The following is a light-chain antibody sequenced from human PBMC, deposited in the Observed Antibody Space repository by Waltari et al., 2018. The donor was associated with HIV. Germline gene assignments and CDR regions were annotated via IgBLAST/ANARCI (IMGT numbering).Light chain of an antibody. CDR3: QQYNKWPPT. V-gene: IGKV3-15*01. CDR2: GAS. CDR1: QSFSSN. J-gene: IGKJ1*01. Sequence: EIVMTQSPATLSVSPGERASSPCRASQSFSSNLAWYQQKPGQAPRLLIYGASTRATGIPARFSGSGSGTEFTLTISSLQSEDFAVYYCQQYNKWPPTFGQGTKVEIK.